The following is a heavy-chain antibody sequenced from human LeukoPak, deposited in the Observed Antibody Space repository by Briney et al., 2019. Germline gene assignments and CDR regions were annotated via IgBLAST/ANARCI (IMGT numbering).Heavy chain of an antibody. V-gene: IGHV1-69*04. CDR2: IIPIRSIT. CDR3: ARDLPPYYFDY. CDR1: GVIFSSYA. J-gene: IGHJ4*02. Sequence: RASLKLSCTASGVIFSSYAISWVRQAPGKGLEWMASIIPIRSITYYADTVQGRFTISTDKAKNSDYMHLNSLRAEDTAVYYCARDLPPYYFDYWGQGTLVTVS.